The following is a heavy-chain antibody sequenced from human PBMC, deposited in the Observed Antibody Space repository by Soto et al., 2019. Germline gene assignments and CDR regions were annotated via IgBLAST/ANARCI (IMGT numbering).Heavy chain of an antibody. CDR3: ARVGFASAWYRQYYFDY. Sequence: PGGSLRLSCVVSGFTFSDYYMDWIRQAPGKGLEWVSYISGPGTTTHYADSVKGRFTISRDNAKNSLYLQMDSLRAEDTAVYYCARVGFASAWYRQYYFDYWGQGALVTVSS. CDR2: ISGPGTTT. D-gene: IGHD6-19*01. CDR1: GFTFSDYY. J-gene: IGHJ4*02. V-gene: IGHV3-11*01.